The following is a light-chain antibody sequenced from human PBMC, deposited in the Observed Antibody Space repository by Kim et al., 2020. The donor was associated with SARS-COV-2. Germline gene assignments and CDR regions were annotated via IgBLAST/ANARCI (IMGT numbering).Light chain of an antibody. Sequence: VATGKKARITCAGEKLGDKYACWYQQKPGQSPVLVIYQDSKRPSGIPERFSGSNSGNTATLTISGTQAMDEADYYCQAWDSTTAVVFGGGTQLTVL. CDR3: QAWDSTTAVV. CDR1: KLGDKY. J-gene: IGLJ2*01. V-gene: IGLV3-1*01. CDR2: QDS.